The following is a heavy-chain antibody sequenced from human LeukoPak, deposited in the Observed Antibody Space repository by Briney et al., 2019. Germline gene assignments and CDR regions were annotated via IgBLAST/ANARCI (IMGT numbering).Heavy chain of an antibody. CDR3: AKSSGTTYY. CDR1: GFTFSSYE. CDR2: ISSSGSTI. Sequence: PGGSLRLSCAASGFTFSSYEMNWVRQAPGKGLEWVSYISSSGSTIYYADSVKGRFTISIDNAKNSLYLQMNSLRAEDTAVYYCAKSSGTTYYWGQGTLVTVSS. V-gene: IGHV3-48*03. D-gene: IGHD1-1*01. J-gene: IGHJ4*02.